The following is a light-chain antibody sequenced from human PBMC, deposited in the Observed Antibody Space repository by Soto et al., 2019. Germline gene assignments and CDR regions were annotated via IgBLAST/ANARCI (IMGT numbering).Light chain of an antibody. J-gene: IGKJ5*01. CDR2: DAS. CDR1: QSVSSY. V-gene: IGKV3-11*01. CDR3: QQRADWPIT. Sequence: EIGLTQSPATLSLSTAGRGTLSCTASQSVSSYLACYHQKPGQAPRLLIYDASNRATGIPARFSGSGSGTDFTLTISSLEPDDFAVYYCQQRADWPITFGQVRLLE.